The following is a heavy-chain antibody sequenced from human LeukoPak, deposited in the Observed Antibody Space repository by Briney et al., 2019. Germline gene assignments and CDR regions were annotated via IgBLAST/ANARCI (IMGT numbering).Heavy chain of an antibody. CDR3: ARGGFRCSSTSCLRGFDP. J-gene: IGHJ5*02. Sequence: SETLSLTCTVSGGSISSGDYYWSWIRQPPGKGLEWIGYIYYSGSTYYNPSLKSRVTISVDTSKNQFPLKLSSVTAADTAVYYCARGGFRCSSTSCLRGFDPWGQGTLVTVSS. V-gene: IGHV4-30-4*08. CDR2: IYYSGST. D-gene: IGHD2-2*01. CDR1: GGSISSGDYY.